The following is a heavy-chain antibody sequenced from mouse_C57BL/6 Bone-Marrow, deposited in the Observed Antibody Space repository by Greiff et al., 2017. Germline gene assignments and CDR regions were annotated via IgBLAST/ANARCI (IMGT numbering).Heavy chain of an antibody. Sequence: EVQLQQSGPELVKPGASVKISCKASGYTFTDYYMNWVKQSHGKSLEWIGDINPNNGGTSYNQKFKGKATLTVDKSSSTAYMELRSLTSEDSAVYYCARSGSSPDFDAMDYWGQGTSVTVSS. CDR1: GYTFTDYY. CDR3: ARSGSSPDFDAMDY. J-gene: IGHJ4*01. D-gene: IGHD1-1*01. V-gene: IGHV1-26*01. CDR2: INPNNGGT.